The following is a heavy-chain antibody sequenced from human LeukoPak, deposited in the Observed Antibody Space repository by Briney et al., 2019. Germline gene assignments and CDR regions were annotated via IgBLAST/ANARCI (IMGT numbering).Heavy chain of an antibody. J-gene: IGHJ5*02. CDR3: TRDRLGYSYRTNWFDP. CDR1: GFTFGDYA. Sequence: GGSLRLSCTASGFTFGDYAMSWFRQAPGKGLEWVGFIRSKAHGGTTEYAASVKGRFTISRDDSKTIGYLQMNSLKNEDTAVYYCTRDRLGYSYRTNWFDPWGQGTLVTVSS. V-gene: IGHV3-49*03. D-gene: IGHD5-18*01. CDR2: IRSKAHGGTT.